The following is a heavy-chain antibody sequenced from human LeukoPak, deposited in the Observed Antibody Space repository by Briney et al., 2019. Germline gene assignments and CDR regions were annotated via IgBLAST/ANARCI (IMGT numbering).Heavy chain of an antibody. CDR2: IKNDGSEK. Sequence: GGSLRLSCAASGFPFRTYWITWVRQAPGKGLEWVANIKNDGSEKYYVDSVKGRFTISRDNAENSLFLQMNSLRVEDTAVYYCAKEMEAMTGFDYWGQGTLVTVSS. V-gene: IGHV3-7*01. D-gene: IGHD3-9*01. CDR3: AKEMEAMTGFDY. J-gene: IGHJ4*02. CDR1: GFPFRTYW.